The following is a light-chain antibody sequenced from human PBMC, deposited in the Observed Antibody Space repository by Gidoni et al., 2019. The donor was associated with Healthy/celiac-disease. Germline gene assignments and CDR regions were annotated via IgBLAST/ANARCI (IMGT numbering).Light chain of an antibody. CDR1: QSISSY. CDR3: QQSYSRTCS. CDR2: AAS. V-gene: IGKV1-39*01. Sequence: DIQMTQSPSSLSASVGDRVTITCRASQSISSYLNWYQQKPGKAPKLLIYAASSLQSGVPSRFSGSGSGTDFTLTISSLQPEDFATYYCQQSYSRTCSFGQGTKLEIK. J-gene: IGKJ2*04.